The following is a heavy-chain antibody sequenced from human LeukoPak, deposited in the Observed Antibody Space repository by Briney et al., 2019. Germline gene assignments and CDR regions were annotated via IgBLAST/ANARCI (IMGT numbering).Heavy chain of an antibody. J-gene: IGHJ4*02. CDR1: GGSISSSSYY. D-gene: IGHD4-17*01. V-gene: IGHV4-39*07. CDR2: IYYSGST. CDR3: ASYGDYLTRFDY. Sequence: SETLSLTCTVSGGSISSSSYYWGWIRQPPGKGLEWIGSIYYSGSTYYNPSLKSRVTISVDTSKNQFSLKLSSVTAADTAVYYCASYGDYLTRFDYWGQGTLVTVSS.